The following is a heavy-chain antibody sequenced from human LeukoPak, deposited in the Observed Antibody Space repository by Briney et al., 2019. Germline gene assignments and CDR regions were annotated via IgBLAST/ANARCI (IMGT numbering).Heavy chain of an antibody. CDR1: GGSISSYY. J-gene: IGHJ5*02. D-gene: IGHD3-10*01. CDR3: ARYHGSGRWFDP. CDR2: IYYSGTT. V-gene: IGHV4-59*06. Sequence: SETLSLTCTVSGGSISSYYWTWIRQLPGRGLEWIGYIYYSGTTYFNPSLKSRVTISVDTSKSQFSLILTSVTAADTAVYYCARYHGSGRWFDPWGQGTLVTVSS.